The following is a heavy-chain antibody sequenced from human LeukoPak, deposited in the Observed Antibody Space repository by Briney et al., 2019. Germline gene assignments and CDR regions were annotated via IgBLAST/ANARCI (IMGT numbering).Heavy chain of an antibody. CDR3: ARRGYSYGYADY. Sequence: GASVKVSCKASGYTFTSYYMHWVRQAPGQGLEWMGIINPSGGSTSYAQKFQGRVTMTKDTSTSTVYMELSSLRSEDTAVYYCARRGYSYGYADYWGQGTLVTVSS. CDR2: INPSGGST. J-gene: IGHJ4*02. V-gene: IGHV1-46*01. CDR1: GYTFTSYY. D-gene: IGHD5-18*01.